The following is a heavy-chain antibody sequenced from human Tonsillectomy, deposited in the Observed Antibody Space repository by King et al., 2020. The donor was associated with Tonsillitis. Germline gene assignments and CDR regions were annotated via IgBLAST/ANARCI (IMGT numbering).Heavy chain of an antibody. CDR3: AKDRDFGDLYFFDY. J-gene: IGHJ4*02. Sequence: VQLVESGGGLVQPGGSLRLSCAGSGFTFSTYAMSWVRQAPGKGLEWVSSISGSGRSTFYAESVKGRFTIAIDNSMKTLYLQMYSLRAEDTAVYSCAKDRDFGDLYFFDYWGQGTLVTVSS. D-gene: IGHD4-17*01. CDR1: GFTFSTYA. CDR2: ISGSGRST. V-gene: IGHV3-23*04.